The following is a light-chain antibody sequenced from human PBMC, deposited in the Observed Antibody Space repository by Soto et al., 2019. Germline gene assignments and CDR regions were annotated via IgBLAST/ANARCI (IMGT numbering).Light chain of an antibody. Sequence: IQLTQSPSSLSSSVGDRGALACRASQSISSYLNWYQQKPGKAPKLLIYAASSLQRGVPSRFSGRGAGTDFTLTIISLQPEDFETYYCQQSYSTRITFGQGTRLEIK. J-gene: IGKJ5*01. CDR2: AAS. CDR1: QSISSY. CDR3: QQSYSTRIT. V-gene: IGKV1-39*01.